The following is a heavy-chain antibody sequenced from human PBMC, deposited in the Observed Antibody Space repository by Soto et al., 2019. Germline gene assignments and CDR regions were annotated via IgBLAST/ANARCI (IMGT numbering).Heavy chain of an antibody. V-gene: IGHV4-39*01. D-gene: IGHD6-13*01. Sequence: QLQLQESGPGLVKPSETLSLTCTVSGGSISSSSYYWGWIRQPPGKGLEWIGSIYYSGSPYYNPSLKSRVTISVDTSKNQFSLKLSSVTAADAAVYYCARSKRVGAAARIDYWGQGTLVTVSS. CDR2: IYYSGSP. CDR1: GGSISSSSYY. CDR3: ARSKRVGAAARIDY. J-gene: IGHJ4*02.